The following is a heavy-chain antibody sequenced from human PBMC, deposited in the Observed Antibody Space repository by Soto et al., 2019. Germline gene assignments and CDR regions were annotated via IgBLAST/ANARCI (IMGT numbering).Heavy chain of an antibody. CDR2: IYYSGST. J-gene: IGHJ4*02. D-gene: IGHD1-7*01. CDR3: TRGTARPFDF. CDR1: GASISSSSYY. Sequence: SDTLSLTXTVSGASISSSSYYWGWIRQPPGKGLEGIRRIYYSGSTYYNPSLKSRVTMSVYTSKNQCSLKLSSLTAAHRPLDYCTRGTARPFDFWGQGTLVTVSS. V-gene: IGHV4-39*01.